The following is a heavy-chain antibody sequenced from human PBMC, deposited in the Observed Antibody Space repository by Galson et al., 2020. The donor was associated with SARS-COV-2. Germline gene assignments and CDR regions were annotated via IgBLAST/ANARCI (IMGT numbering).Heavy chain of an antibody. CDR1: GYSFTSYW. J-gene: IGHJ4*02. D-gene: IGHD6-13*01. CDR2: IDPSDSYT. V-gene: IGHV5-10-1*01. Sequence: HGESLKISCEVSGYSFTSYWINWVRQMPGKGLEWMGRIDPSDSYTNYSPPFQGHVTFSVDKATSHAYLQWNSLKAADTAIYYCARLSSSQFGDSSVHWGQGALGSVSS. CDR3: ARLSSSQFGDSSVH.